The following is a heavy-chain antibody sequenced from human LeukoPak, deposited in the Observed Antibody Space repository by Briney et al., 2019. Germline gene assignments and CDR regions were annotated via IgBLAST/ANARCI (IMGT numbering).Heavy chain of an antibody. CDR1: GGSFSGYY. J-gene: IGHJ4*02. CDR2: INHSGST. D-gene: IGHD3-9*01. Sequence: PSKTLSLTCAVYGGSFSGYYWSWIRQPPGKGLEWIGEINHSGSTNYNPSLKSRVTISVDTSKNQFSLKLSSVTAADTAVYYCARTRSRYYDILTGYHREIYFDYWGQGTLVTVSS. CDR3: ARTRSRYYDILTGYHREIYFDY. V-gene: IGHV4-34*01.